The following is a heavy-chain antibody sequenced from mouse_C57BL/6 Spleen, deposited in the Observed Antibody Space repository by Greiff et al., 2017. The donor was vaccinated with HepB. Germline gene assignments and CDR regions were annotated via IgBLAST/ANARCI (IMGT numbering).Heavy chain of an antibody. CDR2: IYPGDGDT. Sequence: QVQLQQSGPELVKPGASVKISCKASGYAFSSSWMNWVKQRPGKGLEWIGRIYPGDGDTNYNGKFKGKATLTADKSSSTAYMQLSSLTSEDSAVYFCAREGAYGNYNYWGQGTTLTVSS. J-gene: IGHJ2*01. CDR1: GYAFSSSW. CDR3: AREGAYGNYNY. D-gene: IGHD2-1*01. V-gene: IGHV1-82*01.